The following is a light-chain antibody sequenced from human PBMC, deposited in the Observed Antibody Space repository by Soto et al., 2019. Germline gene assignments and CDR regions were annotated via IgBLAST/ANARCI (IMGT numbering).Light chain of an antibody. Sequence: QSVLTQPASLSGSPGQSIAISCTGTSSDVGGYDYVSWYQQQPDKAPKLMIYEVTKRPSGVSNRFSGSKSGNTASLTISGLRAEDEADYYCSSHKRGRTPVFGTGTKVTVL. CDR1: SSDVGGYDY. V-gene: IGLV2-14*01. CDR2: EVT. J-gene: IGLJ1*01. CDR3: SSHKRGRTPV.